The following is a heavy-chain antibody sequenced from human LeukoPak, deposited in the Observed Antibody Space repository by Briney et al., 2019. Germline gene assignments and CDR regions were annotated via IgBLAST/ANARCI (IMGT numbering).Heavy chain of an antibody. CDR3: VPREYYFDY. Sequence: GGALRLSCAASGFTFSSYGNHWVRQAPGKGLEWVAVISYDGSNKYYADSVQGRFTISRDNSKNTLYLQMNSLRAEDTAVYYCVPREYYFDYWGQGTLVTVSS. J-gene: IGHJ4*02. CDR1: GFTFSSYG. V-gene: IGHV3-30*03. CDR2: ISYDGSNK.